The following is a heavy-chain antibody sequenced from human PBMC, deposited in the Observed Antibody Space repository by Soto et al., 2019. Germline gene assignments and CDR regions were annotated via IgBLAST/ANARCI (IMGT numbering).Heavy chain of an antibody. CDR2: INAGNGNT. Sequence: RASVKVSCKASGYTFTSYAMHWVRQAPGQRLEWMGWINAGNGNTKYSQKFQGRVTITRDTSASTAYMELSSLRSEDTAVYYCARDFSPVAAYNWFDPWGQGTLVTVSS. V-gene: IGHV1-3*01. CDR1: GYTFTSYA. CDR3: ARDFSPVAAYNWFDP. J-gene: IGHJ5*02. D-gene: IGHD6-19*01.